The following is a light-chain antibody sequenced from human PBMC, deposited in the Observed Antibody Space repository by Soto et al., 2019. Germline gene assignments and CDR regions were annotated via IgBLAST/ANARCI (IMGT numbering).Light chain of an antibody. CDR1: QSVSSSY. CDR3: QQYGSSSA. V-gene: IGKV3-20*01. J-gene: IGKJ5*01. CDR2: GAS. Sequence: EIVLTQSPGTLSLSPGDIATLSCRASQSVSSSYLAWYQQKPGQAPRILIYGASSRPTGIPDRFSGSGSGTDFTLTISRLEPEDFAVYYCQQYGSSSAFGQGTRLEIK.